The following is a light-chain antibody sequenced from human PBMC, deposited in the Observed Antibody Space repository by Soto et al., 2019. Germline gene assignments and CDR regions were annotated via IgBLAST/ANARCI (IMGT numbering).Light chain of an antibody. V-gene: IGKV3-15*01. CDR2: GAS. CDR1: QSISSN. Sequence: EIVMTQSPPTLSVSPGERATLSCRASQSISSNLAWYHQKPGQAPRLLMYGASTRATNIPARFSGRGSGTEFTLTLSSLQSEDFAVYYCQQYNSWPRTFGQGTKVEI. J-gene: IGKJ1*01. CDR3: QQYNSWPRT.